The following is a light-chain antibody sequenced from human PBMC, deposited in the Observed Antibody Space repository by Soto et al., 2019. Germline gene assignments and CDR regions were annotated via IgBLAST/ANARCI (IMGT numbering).Light chain of an antibody. Sequence: EIVLTQSPATLSLSPGERATLSCRASQSISSYLAWYQQKPGQAPRLLIYDASKRATGIPARFSGGGSGTDFTLTISSLEPEDFAVYYCQQRSNWQVTFGQGTRLEIK. CDR3: QQRSNWQVT. CDR1: QSISSY. J-gene: IGKJ5*01. CDR2: DAS. V-gene: IGKV3-11*01.